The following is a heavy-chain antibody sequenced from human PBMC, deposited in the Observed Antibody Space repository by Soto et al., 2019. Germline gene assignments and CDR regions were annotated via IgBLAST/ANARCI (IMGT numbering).Heavy chain of an antibody. J-gene: IGHJ6*02. CDR3: ASSVEYSSSSIYYYYGMDV. D-gene: IGHD6-6*01. CDR1: GYSFTSYW. V-gene: IGHV5-10-1*01. Sequence: GESLKISCKGSGYSFTSYWISRVRQMPGKGLEWMGRIDPSDSYTNYSPSFQGHVTISADKSISTAYLQWSSLKASDTAMYYCASSVEYSSSSIYYYYGMDVWGQGTTVTVSS. CDR2: IDPSDSYT.